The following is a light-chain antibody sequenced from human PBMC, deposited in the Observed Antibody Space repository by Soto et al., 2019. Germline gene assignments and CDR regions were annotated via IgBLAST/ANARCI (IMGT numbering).Light chain of an antibody. CDR3: QQYSSSSYT. Sequence: IVMTQSPVTLSVSPGERVTLSCRASETVRTNLAWFQQKPGQTPRLLIFGASTRATGIPTRFSGSGSGTDFSLTISRLEPEDFAVYYCQQYSSSSYTFGQGTKLEI. CDR1: ETVRTN. CDR2: GAS. V-gene: IGKV3-15*01. J-gene: IGKJ2*01.